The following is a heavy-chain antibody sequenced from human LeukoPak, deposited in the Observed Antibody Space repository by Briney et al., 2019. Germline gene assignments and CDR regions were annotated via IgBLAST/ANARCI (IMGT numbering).Heavy chain of an antibody. V-gene: IGHV3-21*01. J-gene: IGHJ2*01. CDR2: ISGSSSYI. CDR3: AGSCTKGVCYGDWYFDL. Sequence: GSLRLSCAASGFTFSTYTMSWVRQAPGKGLEWVSSISGSSSYIHYADSVKGRFAISRDNAKKSLYLQMNSLRAEDTAVYYCAGSCTKGVCYGDWYFDLWGRGTPVTVSS. D-gene: IGHD2-8*01. CDR1: GFTFSTYT.